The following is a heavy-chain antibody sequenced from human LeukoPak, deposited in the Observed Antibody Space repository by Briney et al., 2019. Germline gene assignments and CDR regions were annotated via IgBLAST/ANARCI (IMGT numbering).Heavy chain of an antibody. Sequence: GGSLRLSCAASGFTFDDYGMSWVRQAPGKGLEWVAGINWNGGSTGYADSVKGRFTISRDNAKNSLYLQMNSLRAEDTALYYCARVGTMVRGVNDYYYMDVWGKGTTVTVSS. J-gene: IGHJ6*03. V-gene: IGHV3-20*04. CDR1: GFTFDDYG. CDR3: ARVGTMVRGVNDYYYMDV. CDR2: INWNGGST. D-gene: IGHD3-10*01.